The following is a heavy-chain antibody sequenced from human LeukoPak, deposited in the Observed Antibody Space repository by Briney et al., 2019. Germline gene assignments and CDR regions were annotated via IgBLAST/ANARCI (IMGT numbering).Heavy chain of an antibody. J-gene: IGHJ4*02. Sequence: ASVKVSCKISGYSLTELAIHWVRQAPGKGLEWMGGSDPEDVKTSFAEKFQGRVTFTEDTSTDTAFMELSRLRSDDTAVYYCATFQAYANSGHLRPYFDYWGQGALVTVSS. D-gene: IGHD3-22*01. V-gene: IGHV1-24*01. CDR1: GYSLTELA. CDR3: ATFQAYANSGHLRPYFDY. CDR2: SDPEDVKT.